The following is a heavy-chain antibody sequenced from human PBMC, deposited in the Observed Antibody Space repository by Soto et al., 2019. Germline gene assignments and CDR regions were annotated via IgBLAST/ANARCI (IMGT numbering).Heavy chain of an antibody. D-gene: IGHD3-10*01. V-gene: IGHV1-69*01. Sequence: QVQLVQSGAEVKKPGSSVKVSCKASGGTFSSYAISWVRQAPGQGLEWMGGIIPIFGTANYAQKFQGRVTITADESTSTADMERSSLRSEDTAVYYCARGAQGSGSYYQYFDYWGQGTLVTVSS. CDR2: IIPIFGTA. CDR1: GGTFSSYA. J-gene: IGHJ4*02. CDR3: ARGAQGSGSYYQYFDY.